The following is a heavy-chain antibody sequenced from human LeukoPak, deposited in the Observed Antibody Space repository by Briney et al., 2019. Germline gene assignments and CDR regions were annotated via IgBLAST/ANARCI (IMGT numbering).Heavy chain of an antibody. Sequence: GGSLRLSCAASGFIFSSYAMSWVRQAPGKGLEWVSAISGSGGSTYYADSVKGRFTISRDNSKNTLYLQMNSLRAEDTAVYYCAKVAESSYYYDSSGYYYGMDVWGQGTTVAVSS. CDR2: ISGSGGST. J-gene: IGHJ6*02. D-gene: IGHD3-22*01. V-gene: IGHV3-23*01. CDR3: AKVAESSYYYDSSGYYYGMDV. CDR1: GFIFSSYA.